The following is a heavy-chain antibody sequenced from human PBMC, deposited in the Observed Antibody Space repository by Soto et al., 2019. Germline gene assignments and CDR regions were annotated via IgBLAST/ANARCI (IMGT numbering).Heavy chain of an antibody. V-gene: IGHV1-69*13. D-gene: IGHD6-6*01. CDR3: ASVAARLYAFDI. J-gene: IGHJ3*02. CDR2: IIPIFGTA. Sequence: ASVKVSCKASGGTFSSYAISWVRQAPGQGLEWMGGIIPIFGTANYAQKFQGRVTITADESTSTAYMELSSLRSEDTAVYYCASVAARLYAFDIWGQGTMVTGSS. CDR1: GGTFSSYA.